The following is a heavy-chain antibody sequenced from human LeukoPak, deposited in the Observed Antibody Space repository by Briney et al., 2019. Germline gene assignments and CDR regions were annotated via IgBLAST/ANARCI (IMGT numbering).Heavy chain of an antibody. D-gene: IGHD5-24*01. CDR2: MRYDGSNK. J-gene: IGHJ5*02. Sequence: GGSLRLSCAASGFTFSSCGMHWLRQSPGKGLEWVAFMRYDGSNKYYADSMKGRFTISRDNSKNSLYLQMNSLRTEDTAVYYCAKNQMRNWFGPWGQGTLVTVSS. CDR1: GFTFSSCG. V-gene: IGHV3-30*02. CDR3: AKNQMRNWFGP.